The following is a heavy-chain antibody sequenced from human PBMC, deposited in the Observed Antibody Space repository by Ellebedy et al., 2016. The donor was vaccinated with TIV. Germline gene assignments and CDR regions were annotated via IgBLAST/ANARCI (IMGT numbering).Heavy chain of an antibody. D-gene: IGHD5-24*01. CDR1: GYTFTSYG. J-gene: IGHJ4*02. V-gene: IGHV1-18*01. Sequence: AASVKVSCKASGYTFTSYGISWVRQAPGQGLEWMGWISAYNGNTNYAQKLQGRVTMTRNTSISTAYMELGSLRSEDTAVYYCARRQFYMSDFWGQGTLVTVSS. CDR2: ISAYNGNT. CDR3: ARRQFYMSDF.